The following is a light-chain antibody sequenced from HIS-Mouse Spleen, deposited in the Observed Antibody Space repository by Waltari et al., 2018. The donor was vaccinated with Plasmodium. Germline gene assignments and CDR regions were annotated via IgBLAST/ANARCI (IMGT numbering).Light chain of an antibody. V-gene: IGKV1-39*01. J-gene: IGKJ1*01. Sequence: DLQMTQSPSSLSASVGDRVTITCRASQSISSYLNWYQQKPGKAPKLLIYAASSLQSGVPSRFSGSGSATDFTITISSLQPEYFATYYCQQSYSTWTFGQGTKVEIK. CDR3: QQSYSTWT. CDR2: AAS. CDR1: QSISSY.